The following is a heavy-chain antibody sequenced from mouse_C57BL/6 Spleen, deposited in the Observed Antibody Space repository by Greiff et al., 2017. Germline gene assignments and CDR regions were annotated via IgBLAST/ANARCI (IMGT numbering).Heavy chain of an antibody. V-gene: IGHV10-1*01. D-gene: IGHD2-2*01. CDR2: IRSKSNNYAT. CDR1: VFSFNTYA. Sequence: EVKLVESGGGLVQPKGSLKLSCAASVFSFNTYAMNWVRQAPGKGLEWVARIRSKSNNYATYYADSVKDRFTISRDDSESMLYLQMNNLKTEDTAMYYCVRQGYYRYFDVWGTGTTVTVSS. J-gene: IGHJ1*03. CDR3: VRQGYYRYFDV.